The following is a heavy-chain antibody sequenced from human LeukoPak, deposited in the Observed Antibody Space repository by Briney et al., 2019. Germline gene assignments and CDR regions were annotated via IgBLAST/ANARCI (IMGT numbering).Heavy chain of an antibody. CDR3: ARGTNYYDSGAYSSYHDY. CDR2: IYYSGNT. J-gene: IGHJ4*02. Sequence: QTLSLTCAVSGGSISSGDYSWRWIRQPPGKGLEWIGFIYYSGNTYYNPSLKSRVTISIDTSKNQFSLKLSSVTAADTAVYYCARGTNYYDSGAYSSYHDYWGQGTLVTVSS. V-gene: IGHV4-30-4*07. D-gene: IGHD3-22*01. CDR1: GGSISSGDYS.